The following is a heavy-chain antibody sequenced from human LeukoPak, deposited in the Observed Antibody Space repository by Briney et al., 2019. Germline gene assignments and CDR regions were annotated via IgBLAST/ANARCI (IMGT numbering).Heavy chain of an antibody. V-gene: IGHV3-33*01. Sequence: GRSLRLSCAASGFTFSSYGMHWVRQAPGKGLEWVAVIWYDGSNKYYADSVKGRFTISRDNSKNTLYLQMNSLKAEDTAVYYCARQKWFGELFAYYMDVWGKGTTVTVSS. J-gene: IGHJ6*03. CDR1: GFTFSSYG. D-gene: IGHD3-10*01. CDR2: IWYDGSNK. CDR3: ARQKWFGELFAYYMDV.